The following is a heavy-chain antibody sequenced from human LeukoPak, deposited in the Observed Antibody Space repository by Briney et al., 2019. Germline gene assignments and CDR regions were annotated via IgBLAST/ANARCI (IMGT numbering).Heavy chain of an antibody. CDR1: GGSFSGYY. D-gene: IGHD6-13*01. J-gene: IGHJ4*02. CDR3: ARHVSAAAVFGY. V-gene: IGHV4-34*01. CDR2: INHSGST. Sequence: PSETLSLTCAVYGGSFSGYYWSWIRQPPGKGLEWIGEINHSGSTNYNPSLKSRVTISLDTSKNQFSLKLSSVTAADTAVYYCARHVSAAAVFGYWGQGTLVTVSS.